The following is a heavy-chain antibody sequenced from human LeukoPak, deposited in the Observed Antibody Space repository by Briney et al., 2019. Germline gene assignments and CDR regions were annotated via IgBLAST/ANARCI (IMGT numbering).Heavy chain of an antibody. D-gene: IGHD3-10*01. J-gene: IGHJ4*02. CDR1: GYSFPDYW. Sequence: GESLKISCKGSGYSFPDYWIAWVRQMPGKGLEWMGFVYPGASDSRYSPSFRGQVTFSADKANSTAYLQWNSLRASDAAIYYCARHSPGWMVRPYCFDSWGQGTLVTVSS. V-gene: IGHV5-51*01. CDR2: VYPGASDS. CDR3: ARHSPGWMVRPYCFDS.